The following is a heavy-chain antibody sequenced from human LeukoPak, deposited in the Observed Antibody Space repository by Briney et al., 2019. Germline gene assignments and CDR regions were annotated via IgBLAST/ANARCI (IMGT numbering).Heavy chain of an antibody. Sequence: GGSLRLSXEASGFTFIRNGMHWIRQAPGKGLEWVAFLRYDGSNQYYAGSVQGRFTISRDNSKNTLYLQMYSLRAEDTAVYYCARDDPHYDILTGYYPIDSWGQGTLVTVSS. V-gene: IGHV3-30*02. J-gene: IGHJ4*02. CDR3: ARDDPHYDILTGYYPIDS. D-gene: IGHD3-9*01. CDR1: GFTFIRNG. CDR2: LRYDGSNQ.